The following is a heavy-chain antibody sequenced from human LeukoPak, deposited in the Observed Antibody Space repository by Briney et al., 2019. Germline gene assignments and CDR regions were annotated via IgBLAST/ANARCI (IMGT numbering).Heavy chain of an antibody. CDR2: ILSSGTT. Sequence: SETLSLTCTVSGGSLSNSGYYWSWLRQHPAEGLEWIGYILSSGTTYYNPSLKSRVTISVDTSKNQFSLKLNSVTAADTAVYYCARIGGSFAYWGQGTLVTVSS. J-gene: IGHJ4*02. CDR1: GGSLSNSGYY. D-gene: IGHD1-26*01. V-gene: IGHV4-31*03. CDR3: ARIGGSFAY.